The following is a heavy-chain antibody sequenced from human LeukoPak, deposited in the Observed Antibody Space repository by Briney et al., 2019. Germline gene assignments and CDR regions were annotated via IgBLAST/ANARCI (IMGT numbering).Heavy chain of an antibody. CDR1: GGSFSGYY. CDR2: IYYSGST. Sequence: SETLSLTCAVYGGSFSGYYWSWIRQPPGKGLEWIGSIYYSGSTYYNPSLKSRVTISVDTSKNQFSLKLSSVTAADTAVYYCASGAVELGYWGQGTLVTVSS. D-gene: IGHD1-26*01. V-gene: IGHV4-34*01. CDR3: ASGAVELGY. J-gene: IGHJ4*02.